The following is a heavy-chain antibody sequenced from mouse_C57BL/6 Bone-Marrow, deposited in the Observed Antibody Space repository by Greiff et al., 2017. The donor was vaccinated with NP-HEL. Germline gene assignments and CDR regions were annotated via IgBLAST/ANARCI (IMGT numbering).Heavy chain of an antibody. Sequence: QVQLQQSGAELVRPGTSVKMSCKASGYTFTNYWIGWAKQRPGHGLEWIGDIYPGGGYTNYNEKFKGKATLTADKSSSTAYMQFSSLTSEDSAIYYCARVGGDYFDYWGQGTTLTVSS. J-gene: IGHJ2*01. CDR2: IYPGGGYT. CDR1: GYTFTNYW. V-gene: IGHV1-63*01. CDR3: ARVGGDYFDY.